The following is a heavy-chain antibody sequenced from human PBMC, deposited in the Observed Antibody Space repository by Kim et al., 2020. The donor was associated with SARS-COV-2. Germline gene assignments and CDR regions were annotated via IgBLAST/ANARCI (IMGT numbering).Heavy chain of an antibody. V-gene: IGHV3-9*01. D-gene: IGHD4-17*01. CDR1: AFTFDDYA. Sequence: GGSLRLSCAASAFTFDDYAMHWVRQAPGKGLEWVSGISWNSGSVGYADSVKGRFTISRDNAKNSLYLQMNSLRAEDTALYYCAKHNTVATSHMGAFDIWGQGTMVTVSS. J-gene: IGHJ3*02. CDR2: ISWNSGSV. CDR3: AKHNTVATSHMGAFDI.